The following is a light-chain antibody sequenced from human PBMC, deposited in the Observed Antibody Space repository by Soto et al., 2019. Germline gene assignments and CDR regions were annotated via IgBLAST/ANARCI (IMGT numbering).Light chain of an antibody. Sequence: QAVLTQPPSVSGAPGQSVTISCTGSNSNIGAGYDVHWYQLLPGTAPKLLIYGNSNRPSGVPDRFSGSKSGTSASLAITGLQAEDESDYYCQSYDTSLSALYVFGTGTKLTVL. CDR2: GNS. CDR3: QSYDTSLSALYV. J-gene: IGLJ1*01. V-gene: IGLV1-40*01. CDR1: NSNIGAGYD.